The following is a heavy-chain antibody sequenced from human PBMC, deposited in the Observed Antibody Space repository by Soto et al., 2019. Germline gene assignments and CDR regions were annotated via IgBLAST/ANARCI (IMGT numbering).Heavy chain of an antibody. CDR2: ISYDGSNK. D-gene: IGHD6-13*01. CDR1: GCTFSSYG. CDR3: AKAQNGGEQQLLPVQY. Sequence: SLRLSCAASGCTFSSYGMHWVRHSPGKGLEWVAVISYDGSNKYYADSVKGRFTISRDNYKNTLYLQMNSLRAEDTAVYYCAKAQNGGEQQLLPVQYLGQGTPVNVSS. V-gene: IGHV3-30*18. J-gene: IGHJ4*02.